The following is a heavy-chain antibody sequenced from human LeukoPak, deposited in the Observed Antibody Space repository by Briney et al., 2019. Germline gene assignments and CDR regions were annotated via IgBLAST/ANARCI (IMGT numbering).Heavy chain of an antibody. CDR1: GGTFNNSA. V-gene: IGHV1-69*05. D-gene: IGHD4-17*01. Sequence: GASVKVSCKTSGGTFNNSAISWVRQAPGQGLEWLGGIMPLFGTAGYAQKFQGRVTITKDESTRTVYLELPSLTSDDTAVYYCARDVHGDYGSGWFDPWGQGTLVSVSS. CDR3: ARDVHGDYGSGWFDP. CDR2: IMPLFGTA. J-gene: IGHJ5*02.